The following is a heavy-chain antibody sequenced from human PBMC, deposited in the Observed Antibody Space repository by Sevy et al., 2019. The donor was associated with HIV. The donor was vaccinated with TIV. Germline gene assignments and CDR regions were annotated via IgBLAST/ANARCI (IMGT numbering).Heavy chain of an antibody. CDR1: GFMFSSYS. V-gene: IGHV3-21*01. CDR2: ISSDSNYI. J-gene: IGHJ6*02. Sequence: GGSLRLSCAASGFMFSSYSMNWVRQAPGKGLEWVSSISSDSNYIYYADSVKGRFTISRDNAKNSLYLQMNSLRVEDTAVYYCAGPDATGGMDVWGQGSTATVSS. CDR3: AGPDATGGMDV.